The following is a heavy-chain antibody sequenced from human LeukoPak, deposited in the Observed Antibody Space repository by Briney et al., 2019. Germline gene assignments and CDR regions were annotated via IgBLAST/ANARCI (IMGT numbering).Heavy chain of an antibody. Sequence: PGGSLRLSCAASGFTFSNAWMSWVRQAPGKGLEWVGRIKSITDGGTTDYAAPVKGRFTISRDDSKNTLYLQMNSLKTEDTAVYYCTTEASYGLDYWGQGTLVTVSS. CDR1: GFTFSNAW. CDR3: TTEASYGLDY. CDR2: IKSITDGGTT. V-gene: IGHV3-15*01. J-gene: IGHJ4*02. D-gene: IGHD5-18*01.